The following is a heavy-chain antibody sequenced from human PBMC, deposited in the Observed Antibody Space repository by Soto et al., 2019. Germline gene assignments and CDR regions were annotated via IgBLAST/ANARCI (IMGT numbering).Heavy chain of an antibody. CDR2: ISGSGGST. D-gene: IGHD3-3*01. CDR3: AKSPQTAYTIFGVVITHWDY. Sequence: GGSLRLSCAASGFTFSSYAMSWVRQAPGKGLEWVSAISGSGGSTYYADSVKGGFTISRDTSKNTLCLQMNSLRAEDMAVYYCAKSPQTAYTIFGVVITHWDYWGQGTLVTVSS. CDR1: GFTFSSYA. J-gene: IGHJ4*02. V-gene: IGHV3-23*01.